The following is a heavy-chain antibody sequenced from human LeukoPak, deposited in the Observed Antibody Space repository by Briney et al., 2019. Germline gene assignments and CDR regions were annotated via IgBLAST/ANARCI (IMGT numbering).Heavy chain of an antibody. V-gene: IGHV3-48*04. CDR2: ISSSSSTI. D-gene: IGHD2-15*01. CDR1: GFTFSSYS. J-gene: IGHJ6*02. Sequence: GGSLRLSCAASGFTFSSYSMNWVRRAPGKGLEWVSYISSSSSTIYYADSVKGRFTISRDNAKNSLYLQMNSLRAEDTAVYYCAREYCSGGSCYVYYYYGMDVWGQGTTVTVSS. CDR3: AREYCSGGSCYVYYYYGMDV.